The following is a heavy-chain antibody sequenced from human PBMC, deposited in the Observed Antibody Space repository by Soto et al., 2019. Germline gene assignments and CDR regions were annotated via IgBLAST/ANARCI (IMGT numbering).Heavy chain of an antibody. CDR3: ARGRGLAVAGFDY. CDR2: ISYDGSNK. D-gene: IGHD6-19*01. J-gene: IGHJ4*02. CDR1: GFTFSSYA. V-gene: IGHV3-30-3*01. Sequence: QVQLVESGGGVVQPGRSLRLSCAASGFTFSSYAMHWVRQAPGKGLEWVAAISYDGSNKYYADSVKGRFTISRDNSKNALYVQMNGLRVEDTDVYYCARGRGLAVAGFDYWGQGTLVTVSS.